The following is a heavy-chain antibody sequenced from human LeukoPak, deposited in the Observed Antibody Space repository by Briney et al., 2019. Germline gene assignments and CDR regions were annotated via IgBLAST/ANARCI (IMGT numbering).Heavy chain of an antibody. CDR3: ASVYYYDSSGYWGHFDY. CDR2: ISSSSSYI. D-gene: IGHD3-22*01. Sequence: GGSLRLSCAASGFTFSSYSMNWVRQAPGKGLEWVSSISSSSSYIYYADSVKGRFTISRDNAKNSLYLQMNSLRAEDTAVYYCASVYYYDSSGYWGHFDYWGQGTMVTVSS. J-gene: IGHJ4*02. CDR1: GFTFSSYS. V-gene: IGHV3-21*01.